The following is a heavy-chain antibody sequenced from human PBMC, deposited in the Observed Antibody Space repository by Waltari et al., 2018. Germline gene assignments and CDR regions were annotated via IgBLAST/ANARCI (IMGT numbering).Heavy chain of an antibody. CDR2: IYPVHSST. J-gene: IGHJ4*01. CDR3: ARGLTDSSSAFDY. V-gene: IGHV5-51*03. D-gene: IGHD6-6*01. Sequence: EVQLVQSGAEVKKPGESLKISCKGSGYSFTSYWIGWVRQMPGKGLEWMGFIYPVHSSTRYIPSFLGHVTISAAKSIITAYLQWSSLKSSYAAMYYCARGLTDSSSAFDYWGHGTLVTVSS. CDR1: GYSFTSYW.